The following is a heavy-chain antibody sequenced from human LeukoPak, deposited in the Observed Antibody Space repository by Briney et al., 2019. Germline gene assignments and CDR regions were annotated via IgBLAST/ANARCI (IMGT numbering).Heavy chain of an antibody. CDR3: ARLSSPLNYYVLN. V-gene: IGHV4-34*01. J-gene: IGHJ4*02. Sequence: SETLSLTCAVYGGSFSGYYWSWIRQPPGKGLEWIGEINHSGSTNYNPSLKSRVTISVDTSKNQFSLKLSSVTAADTAVYYCARLSSPLNYYVLNWGQGTLVTVSS. D-gene: IGHD3-10*02. CDR1: GGSFSGYY. CDR2: INHSGST.